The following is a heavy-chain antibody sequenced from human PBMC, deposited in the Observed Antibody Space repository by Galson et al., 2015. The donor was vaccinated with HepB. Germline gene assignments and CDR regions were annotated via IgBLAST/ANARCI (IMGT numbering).Heavy chain of an antibody. CDR3: ARERTEVASRPSPYYNFYYGVDV. J-gene: IGHJ6*02. CDR1: GFSISTSG. V-gene: IGHV3-33*01. CDR2: TRYDGINK. D-gene: IGHD3/OR15-3a*01. Sequence: SLRLSCAASGFSISTSGMHWVRQAAGKGLEWVAITRYDGINKHYADSVKGRFIISRDNSKNALYLQMNSLRADDTAVYYCARERTEVASRPSPYYNFYYGVDVWGQGTQVTVSS.